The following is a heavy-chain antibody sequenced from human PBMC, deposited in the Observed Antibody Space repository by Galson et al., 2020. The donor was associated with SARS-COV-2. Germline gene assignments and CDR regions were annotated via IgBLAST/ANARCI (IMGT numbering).Heavy chain of an antibody. V-gene: IGHV3-7*01. CDR3: ARDLWGRHYDSNTGYYNGGFDL. J-gene: IGHJ2*01. CDR2: IPHYGGDD. CDR1: GFTFTKYW. D-gene: IGHD3-9*01. Sequence: TGGSLRLSCAASGFTFTKYWMAWVRQAPGKGLEWVADIPHYGGDDRYAESVKGRFTISRDNAENSLNLQMSSLRAEDTAVYYCARDLWGRHYDSNTGYYNGGFDLWGRGTLVTVSS.